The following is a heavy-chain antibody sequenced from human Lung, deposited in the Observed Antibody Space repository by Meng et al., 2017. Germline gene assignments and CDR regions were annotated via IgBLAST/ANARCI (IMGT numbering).Heavy chain of an antibody. Sequence: EGPLGGLGGGLVQPGGSLELSFGDSGFNFGDYIMHWVRQSPGKGLEWISRIVSDGGITTYADSVKGRFTVSRDNAKNTLYLQMNSLGADDTAVYYCARDLAWVLFDYWGQGALVTVFS. CDR2: IVSDGGIT. CDR1: GFNFGDYI. J-gene: IGHJ4*02. D-gene: IGHD3-3*01. CDR3: ARDLAWVLFDY. V-gene: IGHV3-74*01.